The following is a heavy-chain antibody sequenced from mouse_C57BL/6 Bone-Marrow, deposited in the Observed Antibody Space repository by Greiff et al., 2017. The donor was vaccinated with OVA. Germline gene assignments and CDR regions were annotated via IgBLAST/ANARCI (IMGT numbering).Heavy chain of an antibody. CDR3: ARDPPWYFDV. CDR2: ISYDGSN. CDR1: GYSITSGYY. Sequence: VQLKESGPGLVKPSQSLSLTCSVTGYSITSGYYWNWIRQFPGNKLEWMGYISYDGSNNYNPSLKNRISITRDTSKNQFFLKLNSVTTEDTATYYCARDPPWYFDVWGTGTTVTVSS. V-gene: IGHV3-6*01. J-gene: IGHJ1*03.